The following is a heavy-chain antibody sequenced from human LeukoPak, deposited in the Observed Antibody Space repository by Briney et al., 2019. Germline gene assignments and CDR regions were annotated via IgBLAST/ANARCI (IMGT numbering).Heavy chain of an antibody. V-gene: IGHV3-21*01. CDR2: ISSDSNYI. J-gene: IGHJ4*02. Sequence: SGGSLRLSCAASGFTVSSNYMSWVRQAPGKGLEWVSAISSDSNYIYYADSLKGRFIISRDNAKNSLYLQMNSLRAEDTAVYYCARDRSRVSDYWGQGTLVTVSS. CDR3: ARDRSRVSDY. CDR1: GFTVSSNY.